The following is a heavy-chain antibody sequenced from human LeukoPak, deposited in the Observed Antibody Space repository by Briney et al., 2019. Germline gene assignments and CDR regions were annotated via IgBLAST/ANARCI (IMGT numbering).Heavy chain of an antibody. Sequence: GGSLRLSCAASGFTFSSYEMNWVRQAPGKGLEWVSYISSSGSTIYYADSVKGRFTISRDNAKNSLYLQMNSLRAEDTAVYYCARGRRYFDWLPIDYWGQGTLVTVSS. D-gene: IGHD3-9*01. J-gene: IGHJ4*02. CDR3: ARGRRYFDWLPIDY. CDR1: GFTFSSYE. CDR2: ISSSGSTI. V-gene: IGHV3-48*03.